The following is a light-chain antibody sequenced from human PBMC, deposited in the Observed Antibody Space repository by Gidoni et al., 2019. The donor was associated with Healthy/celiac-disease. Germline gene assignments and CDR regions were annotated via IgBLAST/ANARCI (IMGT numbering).Light chain of an antibody. Sequence: DIQLTQSPSFLSASVGDRVTITCRASQGISSYLAWYQQKPGKAPKLLIYAASTLQSGVPSRFSGSGSGTEFTLTISSLQPEDFATYYCQQLNSYPDSTTFHHXTRLEI. CDR2: AAS. V-gene: IGKV1-9*01. CDR3: QQLNSYPDSTT. J-gene: IGKJ5*01. CDR1: QGISSY.